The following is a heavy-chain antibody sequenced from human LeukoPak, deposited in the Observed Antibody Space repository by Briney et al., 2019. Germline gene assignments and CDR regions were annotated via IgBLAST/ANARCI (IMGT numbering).Heavy chain of an antibody. CDR1: GYTFTGYY. Sequence: ASVKVSCKASGYTFTGYYMHWVRQAPGQGLEWMGWINPNSGGTNYAQKCQGRVTMTRDTSISTAYMELSRLRSDDTAVYYCARGMVRGVISLGFWGQGTLVTVSS. J-gene: IGHJ4*02. D-gene: IGHD3-10*01. CDR2: INPNSGGT. V-gene: IGHV1-2*02. CDR3: ARGMVRGVISLGF.